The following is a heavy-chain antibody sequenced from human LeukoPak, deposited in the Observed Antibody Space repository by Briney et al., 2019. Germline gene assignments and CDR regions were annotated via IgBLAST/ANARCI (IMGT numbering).Heavy chain of an antibody. CDR2: IHYDGSNK. CDR3: AKAASKRTDYGDYAFYYYMDV. J-gene: IGHJ6*03. Sequence: GGSLRLSCVASGFTFSNYGMHWVRRAPGKGLEWVAFIHYDGSNKYYADSVKGRFTISRDDSKNTLYLQMNSLRAEDTAVYYCAKAASKRTDYGDYAFYYYMDVWGKGTTVTISS. CDR1: GFTFSNYG. V-gene: IGHV3-30*02. D-gene: IGHD4-17*01.